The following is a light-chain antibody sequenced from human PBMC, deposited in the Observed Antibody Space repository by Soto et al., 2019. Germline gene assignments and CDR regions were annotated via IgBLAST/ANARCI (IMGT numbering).Light chain of an antibody. CDR1: SSDVGAYDY. CDR3: SSYAGSNNWV. J-gene: IGLJ3*02. Sequence: QSALTQPPSASGSPGQSVTISCTGTSSDVGAYDYVSWYQQHPGKAPKLIISEVTKRPSGVPDRFSGSKSANTASLTVSGLQAEDEADYYCSSYAGSNNWVFGGGTKLTVL. V-gene: IGLV2-8*01. CDR2: EVT.